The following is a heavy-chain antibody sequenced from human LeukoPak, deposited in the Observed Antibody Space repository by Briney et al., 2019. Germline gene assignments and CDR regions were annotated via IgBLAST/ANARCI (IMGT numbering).Heavy chain of an antibody. CDR3: AEDIAVAGSGFDF. V-gene: IGHV3-30*02. Sequence: PGGSLRLSCAASGFTFSSYGMHWVRQAPGKGLEWVAFIRYDGSNKYYADSVKGRFTISRDNSKNTLYLQMNSLRAEDTAVYYCAEDIAVAGSGFDFWGQGTLVTVSS. D-gene: IGHD6-19*01. J-gene: IGHJ4*02. CDR1: GFTFSSYG. CDR2: IRYDGSNK.